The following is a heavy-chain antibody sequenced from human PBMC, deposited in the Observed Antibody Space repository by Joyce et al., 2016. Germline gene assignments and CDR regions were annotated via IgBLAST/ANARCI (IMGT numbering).Heavy chain of an antibody. Sequence: QVQLQESGPGLVKPSQTLSLTCTVFVVSVSNRDSYWSWIRQHPEKGLECIGYIYYTGKSFYNPYLTSRVSMSVDTSNNQFSLNLRSVTVADTAVYYCGMLDRHGGSYYPEYWGQGSLVTVSS. CDR3: GMLDRHGGSYYPEY. CDR2: IYYTGKS. J-gene: IGHJ4*02. V-gene: IGHV4-31*03. D-gene: IGHD1-26*01. CDR1: VVSVSNRDSY.